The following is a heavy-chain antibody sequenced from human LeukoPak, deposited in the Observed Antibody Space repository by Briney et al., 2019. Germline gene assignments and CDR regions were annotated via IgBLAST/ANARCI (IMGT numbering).Heavy chain of an antibody. Sequence: SETLSLTCTVSGGSISSYYWSWIRQPPGKGLEWTGYIYYSGSTNYNPSLKSRVTISVDTSKNQLSLTLSSVTAADTAVYYCARDLGGYSDGSYYYFMDVWGKGTTVTVSS. J-gene: IGHJ6*03. D-gene: IGHD5-18*01. CDR1: GGSISSYY. V-gene: IGHV4-59*12. CDR3: ARDLGGYSDGSYYYFMDV. CDR2: IYYSGST.